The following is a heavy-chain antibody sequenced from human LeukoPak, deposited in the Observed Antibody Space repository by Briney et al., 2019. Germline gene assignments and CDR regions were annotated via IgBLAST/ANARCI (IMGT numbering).Heavy chain of an antibody. D-gene: IGHD3-10*01. V-gene: IGHV4-30-4*01. J-gene: IGHJ4*02. CDR2: IYYSGST. Sequence: SETLSLTCTVSGDSISSGDYYWSWIRQAPGKGLEWIGNIYYSGSTYYNPSLRSRVTISIDTSKNQFSLRLNSVTAADTAVYYCVRGVWYGELPPDYWGQGTLVTVSS. CDR3: VRGVWYGELPPDY. CDR1: GDSISSGDYY.